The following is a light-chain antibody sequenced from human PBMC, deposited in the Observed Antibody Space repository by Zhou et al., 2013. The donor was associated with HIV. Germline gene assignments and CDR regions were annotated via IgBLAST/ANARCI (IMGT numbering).Light chain of an antibody. CDR2: GAS. J-gene: IGKJ2*01. V-gene: IGKV3-20*01. CDR3: QQYGDSQAYT. Sequence: EIVLTQSPGTLSLSPGEGATLSCRASQSVSSSYLAWYQQKPGQAPRLLIYGASSRATGIPDRFSGSGSGTDFTLTISRLEPEDFAVYSCQQYGDSQAYTFGQGTQAGDQT. CDR1: QSVSSSY.